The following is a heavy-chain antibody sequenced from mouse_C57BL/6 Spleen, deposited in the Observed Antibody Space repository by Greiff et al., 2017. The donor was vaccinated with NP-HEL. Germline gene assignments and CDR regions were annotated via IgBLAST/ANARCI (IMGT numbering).Heavy chain of an antibody. CDR3: ARGDYGSLFAY. CDR2: INPSTGGT. CDR1: GYSFTGYY. D-gene: IGHD1-1*01. V-gene: IGHV1-42*01. Sequence: VQLQQSGPELVKPGASVKISCKASGYSFTGYYMNWVKQSPEKSLEWIGEINPSTGGTTYNQKFKAKATLTVDKSSSTAYMQLKRLTSEDSAVYYCARGDYGSLFAYWGQGTLVTVSA. J-gene: IGHJ3*01.